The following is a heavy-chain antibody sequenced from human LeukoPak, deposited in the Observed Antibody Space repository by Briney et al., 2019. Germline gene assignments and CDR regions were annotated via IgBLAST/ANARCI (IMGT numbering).Heavy chain of an antibody. D-gene: IGHD2-21*01. CDR3: ASRSPPGETGYFDY. Sequence: PSETLSLTCTVSGGSISSYYWSWIRQPAGKGLEWIGRIYTSGSTNYNPSLKSRVTMSVDTSKNQFSLKLSSVTAADTAVYYCASRSPPGETGYFDYWGQGTLVTVSS. J-gene: IGHJ4*02. CDR1: GGSISSYY. CDR2: IYTSGST. V-gene: IGHV4-4*07.